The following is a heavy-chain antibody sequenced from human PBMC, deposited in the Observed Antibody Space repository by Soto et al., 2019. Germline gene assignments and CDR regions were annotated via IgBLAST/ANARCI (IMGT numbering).Heavy chain of an antibody. CDR2: ISWNSGSI. D-gene: IGHD3-3*01. CDR3: AKDATTYYDFWSGYYSFDY. J-gene: IGHJ4*02. Sequence: LRLSCAASGFTFDDYAMHWVRQAPGKGLEWVSGISWNSGSIGYADSVKGRFTISRDNAKNSLYLQMNSLRAEDTALYYCAKDATTYYDFWSGYYSFDYWGQGTLVTVSS. CDR1: GFTFDDYA. V-gene: IGHV3-9*01.